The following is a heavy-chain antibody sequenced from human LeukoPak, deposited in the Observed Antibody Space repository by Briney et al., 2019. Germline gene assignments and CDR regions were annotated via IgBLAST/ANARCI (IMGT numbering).Heavy chain of an antibody. D-gene: IGHD6-19*01. CDR1: EYTFTSYA. CDR3: AREGAIAVAGTNAFDI. Sequence: GASVKVSCKASEYTFTSYAMHWVRQAPGQRLEWMGWINAGNGNTKYSQKFQGRVTITRDTSASTAYMELSSLRSEDTAVYYCAREGAIAVAGTNAFDIWGQGTMVTVSS. J-gene: IGHJ3*02. V-gene: IGHV1-3*01. CDR2: INAGNGNT.